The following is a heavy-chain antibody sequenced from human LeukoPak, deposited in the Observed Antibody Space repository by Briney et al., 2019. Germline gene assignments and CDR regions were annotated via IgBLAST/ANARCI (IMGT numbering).Heavy chain of an antibody. J-gene: IGHJ4*02. Sequence: ASVKVSCKASGYTFTSYYMHWVRQAPGQGLEWMGIINPSGGSTSYAQKFHGRVTMTRDTSTSTVYMELSSLRSEDTAVYYCARDRRSYCDSSGYTPFDYWGQGTLVTVSS. CDR2: INPSGGST. D-gene: IGHD3-22*01. CDR1: GYTFTSYY. V-gene: IGHV1-46*01. CDR3: ARDRRSYCDSSGYTPFDY.